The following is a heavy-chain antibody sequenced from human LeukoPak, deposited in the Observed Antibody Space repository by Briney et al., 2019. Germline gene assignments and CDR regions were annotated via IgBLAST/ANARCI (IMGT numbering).Heavy chain of an antibody. V-gene: IGHV1-18*01. CDR1: GYSFATYG. CDR3: ARDSGITGTTGAIDY. D-gene: IGHD1-20*01. Sequence: ASVKVSCKASGYSFATYGISWVRQAPGQGLEWMGWISAYNGNTNYAQKLQGRVTMTRDTSITTAYMELSRLRSDDTAVYYCARDSGITGTTGAIDYWGQGTLVTVSS. CDR2: ISAYNGNT. J-gene: IGHJ4*02.